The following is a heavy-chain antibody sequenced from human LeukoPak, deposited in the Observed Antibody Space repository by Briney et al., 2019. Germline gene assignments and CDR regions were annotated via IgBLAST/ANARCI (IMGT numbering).Heavy chain of an antibody. CDR2: IYYSGNT. CDR3: ASLIAVAGTSGPLDY. V-gene: IGHV4-59*12. J-gene: IGHJ4*02. Sequence: SETLSLTCTVSGGSISSYFWSWIRQPPGKGLEWIGYIYYSGNTNYNPYLKSRVTISVDTSKNQFSLKLSSVTAADTAVYYCASLIAVAGTSGPLDYWGQGTLVTVSS. CDR1: GGSISSYF. D-gene: IGHD6-19*01.